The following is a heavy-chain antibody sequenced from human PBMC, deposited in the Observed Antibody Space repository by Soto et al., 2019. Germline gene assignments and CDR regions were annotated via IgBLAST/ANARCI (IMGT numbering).Heavy chain of an antibody. J-gene: IGHJ1*01. CDR2: INYNGNT. V-gene: IGHV4-59*01. D-gene: IGHD3-10*01. Sequence: SETLSLTCIVSGGAISSYFWSWIRQPPGKGPEWLGYINYNGNTNYNPSLKNRATMSIDTSKREFSLKLRSVTATGTAVYFCARVGEGIEVPDWIQSLDHWGQGTLVTVSS. CDR1: GGAISSYF. CDR3: ARVGEGIEVPDWIQSLDH.